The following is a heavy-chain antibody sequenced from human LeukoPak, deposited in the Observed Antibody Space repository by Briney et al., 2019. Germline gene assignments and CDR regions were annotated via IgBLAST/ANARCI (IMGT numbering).Heavy chain of an antibody. CDR3: ARHLVGAQGFDY. J-gene: IGHJ4*02. CDR2: INWNGGST. V-gene: IGHV3-20*04. D-gene: IGHD1-26*01. CDR1: GFTFDDYG. Sequence: TGGSLRLSCAASGFTFDDYGVSWVRQAPGKGLEWVSGINWNGGSTGYADSVKGRFTISRDNAKNSLYLQMNSLRAEDTALYYCARHLVGAQGFDYWGQGTLVTVSS.